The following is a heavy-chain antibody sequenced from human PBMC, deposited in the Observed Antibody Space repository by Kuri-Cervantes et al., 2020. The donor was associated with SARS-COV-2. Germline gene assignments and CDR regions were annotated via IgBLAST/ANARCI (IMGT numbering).Heavy chain of an antibody. CDR3: TWTDSSGYYFDFDY. CDR2: IRSKAYGGTT. D-gene: IGHD3-22*01. CDR1: GFTFSDHY. J-gene: IGHJ4*02. Sequence: GESLKISCAASGFTFSDHYMDWVRQAPGKGLEWVGFIRSKAYGGTTEYAASVKGRFTISRDDSKSIAYLQMNSLKTEDTAVYYCTWTDSSGYYFDFDYWGQGTLVTVSS. V-gene: IGHV3-49*04.